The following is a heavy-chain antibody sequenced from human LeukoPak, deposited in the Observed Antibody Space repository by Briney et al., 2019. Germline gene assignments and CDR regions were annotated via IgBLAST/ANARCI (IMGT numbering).Heavy chain of an antibody. CDR1: GDSVSSNSAA. CDR3: ARAHKYNSDWYHGMDV. V-gene: IGHV6-1*01. CDR2: TYYRSKWYN. D-gene: IGHD6-25*01. Sequence: SQTLSLTCAISGDSVSSNSAAWNWIRQSPSRGLEWLGRTYYRSKWYNDYAVSVKSRITINPDTSKNQFSLQLNSVTPEDTAVYYCARAHKYNSDWYHGMDVWGQGTTVTVSS. J-gene: IGHJ6*02.